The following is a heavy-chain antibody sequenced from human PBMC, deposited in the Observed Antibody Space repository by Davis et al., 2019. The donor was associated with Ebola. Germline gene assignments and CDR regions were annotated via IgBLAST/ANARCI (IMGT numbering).Heavy chain of an antibody. J-gene: IGHJ4*02. D-gene: IGHD4-17*01. CDR3: TSAYGDWDY. CDR2: IRSKANSYAT. CDR1: GFTFSGSA. Sequence: GGSLRLSCAASGFTFSGSAMHWVRQASGKGLEWVGRIRSKANSYATAYAASVKGRCTISRDDSKNTAYLQMNSLKTEDTAVYYCTSAYGDWDYWGQGTLVTVSS. V-gene: IGHV3-73*01.